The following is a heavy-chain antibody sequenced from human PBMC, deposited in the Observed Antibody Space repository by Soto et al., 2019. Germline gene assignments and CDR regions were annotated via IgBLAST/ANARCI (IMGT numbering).Heavy chain of an antibody. D-gene: IGHD6-19*01. CDR2: IYYSGST. V-gene: IGHV4-39*01. J-gene: IGHJ4*02. CDR1: GGSISSSSYY. Sequence: SETLSLTCTVSGGSISSSSYYWGWIRQPPGKGLEWIGSIYYSGSTYYNPSLKSRVTISVDTSKNQFSLKLSSVTAADTAVYYCARRSKSGWYYYWGQGTLVTVSS. CDR3: ARRSKSGWYYY.